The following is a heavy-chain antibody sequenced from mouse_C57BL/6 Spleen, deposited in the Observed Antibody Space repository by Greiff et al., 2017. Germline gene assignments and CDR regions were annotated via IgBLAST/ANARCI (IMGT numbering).Heavy chain of an antibody. CDR1: GYAFSSSW. D-gene: IGHD1-1*01. CDR2: IYPGDGDT. V-gene: IGHV1-82*01. Sequence: QVQLQQSGPELVKPGASVKISCKASGYAFSSSWMNWVKQRPGKGLEWIGRIYPGDGDTNYNGKFKGKATLTADKSSSTAYMQLSSLTSEDSAVYFCARRGTTVVEGWYFDVWGTGTTVTVSS. CDR3: ARRGTTVVEGWYFDV. J-gene: IGHJ1*03.